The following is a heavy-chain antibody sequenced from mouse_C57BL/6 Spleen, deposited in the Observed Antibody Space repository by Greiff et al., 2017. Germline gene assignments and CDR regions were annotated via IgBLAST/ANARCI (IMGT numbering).Heavy chain of an antibody. CDR3: ARPDSSGYDFDY. D-gene: IGHD3-2*02. V-gene: IGHV1-50*01. CDR1: GYTFTSYW. Sequence: QVQLQQPGAELVKPGASVKLSCKASGYTFTSYWMQWVKQRPGQGLEWIGEIDPSDCYNKYNQKFKGKATLTVDKSSSTAYMQLSSLTSEDSAVYYCARPDSSGYDFDYWGQGTTLTVSS. J-gene: IGHJ2*01. CDR2: IDPSDCYN.